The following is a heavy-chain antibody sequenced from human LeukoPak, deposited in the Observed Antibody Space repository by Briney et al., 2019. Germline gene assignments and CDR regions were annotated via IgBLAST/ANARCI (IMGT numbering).Heavy chain of an antibody. J-gene: IGHJ4*02. D-gene: IGHD3-22*01. CDR2: IYYSGST. V-gene: IGHV4-31*03. CDR1: GGSISSGGYY. Sequence: PSETLSLTCTVSGGSISSGGYYWSWIRQHPGKGLEWIGYIYYSGSTYYNPSLKSRVTISVDTSKNQFSLKLSSVTAADTAVYYCARLDYYDSSGYSYFDYWGQGTLVTVSS. CDR3: ARLDYYDSSGYSYFDY.